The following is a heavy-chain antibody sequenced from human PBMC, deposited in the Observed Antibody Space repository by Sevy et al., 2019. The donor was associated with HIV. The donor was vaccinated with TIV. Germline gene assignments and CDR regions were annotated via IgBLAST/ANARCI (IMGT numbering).Heavy chain of an antibody. J-gene: IGHJ3*02. V-gene: IGHV1-2*06. CDR3: APMVQGFHAFDI. CDR1: GYTFTGYY. CDR2: INPNSGGT. Sequence: ASVKVSCKASGYTFTGYYMHWVRQAPGQGLEWMGRINPNSGGTNYAQKFQGRVTMTRDTSISTAYMELSRLRSDDTAVYYCAPMVQGFHAFDIWGQGTMVTVSS. D-gene: IGHD3-10*01.